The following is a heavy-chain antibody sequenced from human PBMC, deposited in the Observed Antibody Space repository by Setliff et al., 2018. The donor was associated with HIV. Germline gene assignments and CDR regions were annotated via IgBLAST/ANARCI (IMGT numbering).Heavy chain of an antibody. V-gene: IGHV1-69*05. CDR2: IIPISGTV. D-gene: IGHD2-2*01. Sequence: ASVKVSCKASGGTFSSYAISWVRQAPGQGLEWMGGIIPISGTVNYAQKFRGRVTITTHESTSTAYMELSSLRSEDTAVYYCARDFGGYCSSMSCPGLFDPWGQGTLVTVS. CDR3: ARDFGGYCSSMSCPGLFDP. CDR1: GGTFSSYA. J-gene: IGHJ5*02.